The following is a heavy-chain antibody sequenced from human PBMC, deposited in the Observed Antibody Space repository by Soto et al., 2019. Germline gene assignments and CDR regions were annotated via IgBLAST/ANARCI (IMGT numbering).Heavy chain of an antibody. D-gene: IGHD6-13*01. V-gene: IGHV4-59*01. CDR1: GGSITMYY. CDR2: IYYSGST. J-gene: IGHJ4*02. Sequence: PSETLSLTCTISGGSITMYYWPWILQPPGKGLEWIGYIYYSGSTTYNPSLKSRVTISVDTSKNQFSLKMRTVTDADTAVYYCASLAAAGLDYWGQGTLVTVSS. CDR3: ASLAAAGLDY.